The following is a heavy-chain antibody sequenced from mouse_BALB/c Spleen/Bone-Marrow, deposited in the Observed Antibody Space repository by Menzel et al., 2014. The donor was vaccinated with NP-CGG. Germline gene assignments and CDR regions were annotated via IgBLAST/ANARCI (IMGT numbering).Heavy chain of an antibody. CDR2: IDPANGDT. CDR3: ARYLIFYDYDEAMDY. CDR1: GFNIKDTY. Sequence: EVKLQESGAELVKPGASVKLPCTAAGFNIKDTYMHWVKQRPEQGLEWIGRIDPANGDTKYDPKFQGKATITADTSSNTAYLQLSSLTSEDTAVYYCARYLIFYDYDEAMDYWGQGTSVTVSS. J-gene: IGHJ4*01. D-gene: IGHD2-4*01. V-gene: IGHV14-3*02.